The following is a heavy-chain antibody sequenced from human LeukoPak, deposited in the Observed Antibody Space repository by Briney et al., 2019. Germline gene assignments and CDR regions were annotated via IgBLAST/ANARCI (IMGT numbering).Heavy chain of an antibody. Sequence: SETLSLTCTVSGGSISSSSYYWGWIRQPPGTGLEWIGSIYYSGSTYYNPSLKSRVTISVDTSKNQFSLKLSPVTAADTAVYYCARHGTTVVTFSFDYWGQGTLVTVSS. CDR1: GGSISSSSYY. J-gene: IGHJ4*02. CDR3: ARHGTTVVTFSFDY. CDR2: IYYSGST. D-gene: IGHD4-23*01. V-gene: IGHV4-39*01.